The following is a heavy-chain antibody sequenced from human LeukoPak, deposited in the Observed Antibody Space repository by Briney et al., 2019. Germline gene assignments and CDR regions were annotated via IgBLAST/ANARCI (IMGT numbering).Heavy chain of an antibody. CDR3: ARDTNNGLDV. Sequence: PGGSLRLSCAASGFTFSDYYINWIRQAPGKELEWVSHISSSGRLMQYADSVKGRFTITRDNAQNFMSLQMNSLKPEDTAVYYCARDTNNGLDVWGRGTTVTVSS. CDR1: GFTFSDYY. J-gene: IGHJ6*02. V-gene: IGHV3-11*01. CDR2: ISSSGRLM. D-gene: IGHD1-14*01.